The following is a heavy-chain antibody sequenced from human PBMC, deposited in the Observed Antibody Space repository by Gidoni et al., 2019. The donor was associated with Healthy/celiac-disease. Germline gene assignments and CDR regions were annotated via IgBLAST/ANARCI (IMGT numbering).Heavy chain of an antibody. D-gene: IGHD2-21*02. CDR3: TTDQASTVVTPQGDY. J-gene: IGHJ4*02. CDR1: GFTFSNAW. V-gene: IGHV3-15*01. CDR2: IKSKTEGGTT. Sequence: ELQLVESGGCLVKPGGSLILSFAASGFTFSNAWMSWVRQAPGKGLEWVGRIKSKTEGGTTDYAAHVKGRFTISRDDSKNTLYLQMKSLKTEDTAVYYCTTDQASTVVTPQGDYWGQGTLVTVSS.